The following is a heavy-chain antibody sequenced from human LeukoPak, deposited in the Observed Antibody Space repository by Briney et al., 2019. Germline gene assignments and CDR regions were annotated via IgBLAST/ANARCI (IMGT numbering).Heavy chain of an antibody. V-gene: IGHV6-1*01. CDR1: GDSVSSNSAS. CDR2: TYYRSEWYS. D-gene: IGHD2-21*01. CDR3: ARGTSRAYNY. Sequence: SQALSLTCAISGDSVSSNSASWTWIRQSPSRGLEWLGRTYYRSEWYSDYAVSVRSRITINSDTSSNQFSLHLNSVTPEDTAVYYCARGTSRAYNYWGQGTLVTVSS. J-gene: IGHJ4*02.